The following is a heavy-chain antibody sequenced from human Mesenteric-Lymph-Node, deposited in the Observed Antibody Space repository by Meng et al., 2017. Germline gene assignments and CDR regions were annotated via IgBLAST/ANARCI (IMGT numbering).Heavy chain of an antibody. Sequence: VQLGTRVQKPGDSWNVSCKTFGYTFSSYDLSWVRQAPGQGLEWMGWISLYNGNTNYAQKLQGRVTMTTDTSTSTAYMELRSLRSDDTAVYYCSRGAASVTGFDYWGQGTLVTVSS. D-gene: IGHD2-21*02. CDR3: SRGAASVTGFDY. CDR2: ISLYNGNT. V-gene: IGHV1-18*01. J-gene: IGHJ4*02. CDR1: GYTFSSYD.